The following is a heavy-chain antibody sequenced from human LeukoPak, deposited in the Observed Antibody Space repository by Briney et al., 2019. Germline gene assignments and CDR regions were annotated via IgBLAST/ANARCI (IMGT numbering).Heavy chain of an antibody. J-gene: IGHJ4*02. V-gene: IGHV3-30-3*01. CDR3: ARANSLVVVVAATVDY. CDR2: ISYDGSNK. CDR1: GFTFSSYA. D-gene: IGHD2-15*01. Sequence: GGTLRLSCAASGFTFSSYAMHWVRQAPGKGLEGVAVISYDGSNKYYADSVKGRFTIYRDNSKNTLYLQINSLRAEDTAVYYCARANSLVVVVAATVDYWGQGTLVTVSS.